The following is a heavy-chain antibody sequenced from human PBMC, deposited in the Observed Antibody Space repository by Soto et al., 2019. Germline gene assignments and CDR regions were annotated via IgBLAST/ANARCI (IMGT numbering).Heavy chain of an antibody. CDR2: IYYSGST. CDR1: GGSITSSSYY. J-gene: IGHJ5*02. CDR3: ATQEVGGSYVYTFDP. V-gene: IGHV4-39*01. D-gene: IGHD1-26*01. Sequence: QLHLRESGPGLVKPSENLSLTCTVSGGSITSSSYYWGWIRQPPGKGLEWIGSIYYSGSTYYNPSRKSRVTISVDTSKNQFSLKLSSVTAADTAVYYCATQEVGGSYVYTFDPWGQGTLVTVSS.